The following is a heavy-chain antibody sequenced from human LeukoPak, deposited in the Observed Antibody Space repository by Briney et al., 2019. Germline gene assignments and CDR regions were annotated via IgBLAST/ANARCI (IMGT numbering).Heavy chain of an antibody. CDR3: AKDLPYYYGSGSILSPVSY. V-gene: IGHV3-23*01. CDR2: ISGSGGST. Sequence: GGSLRLSCAASGFTFSSYAMSWVRQAPGKGLEWVSAISGSGGSTYYADSVKGRFTISRDNSKNTLYLRMNSLRAEDTAVYYCAKDLPYYYGSGSILSPVSYWGQGTLVTVSS. CDR1: GFTFSSYA. D-gene: IGHD3-10*01. J-gene: IGHJ4*02.